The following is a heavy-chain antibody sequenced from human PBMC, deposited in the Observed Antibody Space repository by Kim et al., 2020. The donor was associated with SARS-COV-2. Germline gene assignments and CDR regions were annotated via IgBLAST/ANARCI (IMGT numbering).Heavy chain of an antibody. Sequence: SETLSLTCAVYGGSFSGYYWSWIRQPPGKGLEWIGEINHSGSTNYNPSLKSRVTISVDTSKNQFSLKLSSVTAADTAVYYCARVGWNYGMDVWGQGTTVTVSS. V-gene: IGHV4-34*01. J-gene: IGHJ6*02. CDR3: ARVGWNYGMDV. D-gene: IGHD1-26*01. CDR1: GGSFSGYY. CDR2: INHSGST.